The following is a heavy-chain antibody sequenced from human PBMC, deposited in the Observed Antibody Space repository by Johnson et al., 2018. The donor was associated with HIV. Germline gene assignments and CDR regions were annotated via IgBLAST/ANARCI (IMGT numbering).Heavy chain of an antibody. Sequence: QVQLVESGGGVVQPGRSLRLSCTASGFTFSSYGLHWVRQAPGKGLEWVAVIWYDGSNKYYADSVKGRFTISRDNSKNTLYLQMNSLRAEDTAVYYCAKDLCPEREDEVFNVWSQGTMVTVSS. CDR2: IWYDGSNK. CDR1: GFTFSSYG. CDR3: AKDLCPEREDEVFNV. D-gene: IGHD1-26*01. V-gene: IGHV3-33*06. J-gene: IGHJ3*01.